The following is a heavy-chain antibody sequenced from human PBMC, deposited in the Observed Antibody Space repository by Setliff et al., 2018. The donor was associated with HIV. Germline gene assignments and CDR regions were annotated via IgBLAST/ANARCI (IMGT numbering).Heavy chain of an antibody. J-gene: IGHJ4*02. CDR2: IKSKADGGTT. CDR1: GFTFTNAW. V-gene: IGHV3-15*07. Sequence: GGSLRLSCAASGFTFTNAWMNWVRQAPGKGLEWVGRIKSKADGGTTDYAAPVKGRFTISRDDSENTLFLQMDSLKTEDTAMYYCTTAIVGATTHPIIDYWGQGTLVTVSS. CDR3: TTAIVGATTHPIIDY. D-gene: IGHD1-26*01.